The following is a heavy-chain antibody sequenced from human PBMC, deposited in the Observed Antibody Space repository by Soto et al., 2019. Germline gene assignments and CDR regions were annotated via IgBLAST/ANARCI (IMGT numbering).Heavy chain of an antibody. CDR1: GYTFTSYG. J-gene: IGHJ6*03. CDR2: ISAYNGNT. CDR3: AREGGTIFGVVMSYYYYYMDV. V-gene: IGHV1-18*01. D-gene: IGHD3-3*01. Sequence: QVQLVQSGAEVKKPGASVKVSCKASGYTFTSYGISWVRQAPGQGLEWMGWISAYNGNTNYAQKLQGRVTRTTDTSTSTAYMELRSLRSDDPAVYYCAREGGTIFGVVMSYYYYYMDVWGKGTTVTVSS.